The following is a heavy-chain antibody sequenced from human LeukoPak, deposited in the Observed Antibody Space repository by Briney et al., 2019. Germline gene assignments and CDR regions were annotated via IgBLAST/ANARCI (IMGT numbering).Heavy chain of an antibody. V-gene: IGHV1-2*02. CDR2: INPNSGDT. D-gene: IGHD4-23*01. J-gene: IGHJ2*01. CDR1: GYTFTDYY. Sequence: ASVKVSCKASGYTFTDYYIHWVRQAPGQGLEWMGWINPNSGDTHYAQKFQGRVTMTRDTSTSTAYMELNRLRSDDTAVYYCARAYDGNDWYFDLWGRGTLVTVSS. CDR3: ARAYDGNDWYFDL.